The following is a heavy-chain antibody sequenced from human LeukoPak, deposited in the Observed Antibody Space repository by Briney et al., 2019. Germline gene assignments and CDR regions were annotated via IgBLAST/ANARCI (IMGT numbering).Heavy chain of an antibody. CDR3: VRGPYCSGGSCYGHFDY. CDR2: IGTAGDT. Sequence: GGSLRLSCAASGFTFSSCDMYWVRQATGKGLEWVSAIGTAGDTYYPGSVKGRFTISRENAKNSLYLQMNSLRVGDTAVYYCVRGPYCSGGSCYGHFDYWGQGTLVTAS. J-gene: IGHJ4*02. V-gene: IGHV3-13*01. D-gene: IGHD2-15*01. CDR1: GFTFSSCD.